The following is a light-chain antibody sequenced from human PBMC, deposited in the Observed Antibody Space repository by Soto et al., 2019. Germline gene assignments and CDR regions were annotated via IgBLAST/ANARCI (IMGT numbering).Light chain of an antibody. CDR2: GAS. CDR3: QQYSDWPPVT. Sequence: EVVMTQSPANLSLSPGDRATVSCRASQGIGSNLAWYQQKPGQAPRLLIYGASTRAAGVPARFSGSGSGTEFTLTISSLQSEDFALYYCQQYSDWPPVTFGGGTKVDIK. J-gene: IGKJ4*01. V-gene: IGKV3-15*01. CDR1: QGIGSN.